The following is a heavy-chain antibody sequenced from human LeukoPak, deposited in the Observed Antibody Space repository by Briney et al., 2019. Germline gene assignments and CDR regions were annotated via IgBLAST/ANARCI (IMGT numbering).Heavy chain of an antibody. V-gene: IGHV3-9*01. J-gene: IGHJ4*02. CDR2: ISWNSGSI. CDR1: GFTFDDYA. CDR3: AKDISPMETGYYIDY. D-gene: IGHD3-9*01. Sequence: GGSLRLSCAASGFTFDDYAMHWVRQAPGKGLEWASGISWNSGSIGYADSVKGRFTISRDNAKNSLYLQMNSLRAEDTALYYCAKDISPMETGYYIDYWGQGTLVTVSS.